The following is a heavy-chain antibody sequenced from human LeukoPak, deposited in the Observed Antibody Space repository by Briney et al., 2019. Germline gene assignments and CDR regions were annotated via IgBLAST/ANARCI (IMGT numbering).Heavy chain of an antibody. CDR3: ARGLWSGSSYDY. CDR2: INHSGST. J-gene: IGHJ4*02. CDR1: GGSFSGYY. D-gene: IGHD1-26*01. V-gene: IGHV4-34*01. Sequence: SSETLSLTCAVYGGSFSGYYWSWIRQPPGKGLEWIGEINHSGSTNYNPSLKSRVTISVDTSKNQFSLKLSSVTAADTAVYYCARGLWSGSSYDYWGQGTLVTVSS.